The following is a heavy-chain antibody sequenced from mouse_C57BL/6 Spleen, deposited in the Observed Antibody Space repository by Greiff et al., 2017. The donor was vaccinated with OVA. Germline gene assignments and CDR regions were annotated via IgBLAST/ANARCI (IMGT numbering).Heavy chain of an antibody. J-gene: IGHJ2*01. CDR2: IDPEDGET. V-gene: IGHV14-2*01. CDR3: ARQVRNDYGDY. Sequence: VQLKESGAELVKPGASVKLSCTASGFNIKDYYMHWVKQRTEQGLEWIGRIDPEDGETKYAPKFQSKATITADTSSNTAYLQLSSLTSEDTAVYYCARQVRNDYGDYWGQGTTLTVSS. D-gene: IGHD2-4*01. CDR1: GFNIKDYY.